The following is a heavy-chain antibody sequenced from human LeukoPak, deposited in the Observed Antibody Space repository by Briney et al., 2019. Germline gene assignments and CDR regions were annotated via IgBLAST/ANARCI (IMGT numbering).Heavy chain of an antibody. J-gene: IGHJ4*02. V-gene: IGHV3-74*01. Sequence: GGSLRLSCAASGFTFSTYLIHWVRQAPGKGLVWVSRITGDGTNTLYADSVQGRFTISRDNVKNTVYLQMNSLRAEDTAVYYCVRGWSGYYAIDYWGQGTLVTVSS. CDR2: ITGDGTNT. CDR3: VRGWSGYYAIDY. CDR1: GFTFSTYL. D-gene: IGHD3-3*01.